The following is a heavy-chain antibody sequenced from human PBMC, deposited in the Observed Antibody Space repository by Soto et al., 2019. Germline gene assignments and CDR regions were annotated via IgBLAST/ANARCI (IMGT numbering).Heavy chain of an antibody. Sequence: QVQLVQSGAEVKKPGSSVKVSCKASGGTFSSYAISWVRQAPGQGLEWMGGIIPISGTANYAQKFQGRVTITADESMSTAYMELSSLRSEDTAVYYCARSQGSSTSLELYCYYYYGMDVWGQGTMVTVSS. J-gene: IGHJ6*02. CDR3: ARSQGSSTSLELYCYYYYGMDV. CDR1: GGTFSSYA. CDR2: IIPISGTA. D-gene: IGHD2-2*01. V-gene: IGHV1-69*01.